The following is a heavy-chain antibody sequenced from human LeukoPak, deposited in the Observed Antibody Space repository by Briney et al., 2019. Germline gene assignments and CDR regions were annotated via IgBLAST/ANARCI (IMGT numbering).Heavy chain of an antibody. V-gene: IGHV4-61*02. CDR3: ARGNYDFWSGYYTGTLGGYYYMDV. CDR1: GGSISSGSYY. D-gene: IGHD3-3*01. CDR2: IYTSGST. Sequence: PSETLSLTCTVSGGSISSGSYYWSWIRQPAGKGLEWIGRIYTSGSTNYNPSLKSRVTISVDTSKNQFSLKLSSVTAADTAVYYCARGNYDFWSGYYTGTLGGYYYMDVWGKGTTVTVSS. J-gene: IGHJ6*03.